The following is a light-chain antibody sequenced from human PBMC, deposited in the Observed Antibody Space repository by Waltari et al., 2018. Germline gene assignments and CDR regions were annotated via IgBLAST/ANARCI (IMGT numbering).Light chain of an antibody. V-gene: IGLV1-44*01. J-gene: IGLJ3*02. CDR1: SSNIGSNT. CDR2: TDT. Sequence: QSVLIQPPSASGIPGQGVTISCSGGSSNIGSNTVSWYQQFAGAAPQLLIHTDTARPSGVPDRFSGSKSGTSASLAISGLQSEDEAHYFCASWDDSLSGRVFGGGTKVTVL. CDR3: ASWDDSLSGRV.